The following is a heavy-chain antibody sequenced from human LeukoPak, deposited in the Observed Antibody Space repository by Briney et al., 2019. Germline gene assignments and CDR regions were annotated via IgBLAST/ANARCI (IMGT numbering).Heavy chain of an antibody. J-gene: IGHJ4*02. V-gene: IGHV3-73*01. CDR3: TRQDIVAPYYFDY. D-gene: IGHD2-15*01. Sequence: GGSLSLSCAASGFTFSGSAMHWVRHASGEGREWVGRIRSKANSYATAYAASVKGRFTISRDDSKNTAYLQMNSLKTEDTAVYYCTRQDIVAPYYFDYWGQGTLVTVSS. CDR1: GFTFSGSA. CDR2: IRSKANSYAT.